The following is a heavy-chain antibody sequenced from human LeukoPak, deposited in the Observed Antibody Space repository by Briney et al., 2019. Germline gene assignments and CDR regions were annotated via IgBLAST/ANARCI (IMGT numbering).Heavy chain of an antibody. CDR3: SRSFPVFRGDDGSDI. CDR2: INHSGST. D-gene: IGHD3-16*01. J-gene: IGHJ3*02. Sequence: PSETLSLTCAVYGGSFSGYYWSWIRQPPGKGLEWIGEINHSGSTNYNPSLKSRVTISVDTSKNQFSLKLSSVTAAAPAVYYWSRSFPVFRGDDGSDIWGQGIMVTVSS. CDR1: GGSFSGYY. V-gene: IGHV4-34*01.